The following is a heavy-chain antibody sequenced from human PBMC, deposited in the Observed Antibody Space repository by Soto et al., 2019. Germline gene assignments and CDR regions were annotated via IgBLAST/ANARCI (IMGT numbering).Heavy chain of an antibody. Sequence: GESLKFSCKGSGYSFTSYWIGWVRQMPGKGLEWMGIIYPGDSDTRFSPSFQGRVTISADKSISTAYLQLSSLKASDTAMYYCARRRRPRYYYDSSLGAFDIWGQGTMVTVSS. CDR2: IYPGDSDT. CDR3: ARRRRPRYYYDSSLGAFDI. V-gene: IGHV5-51*01. D-gene: IGHD3-22*01. CDR1: GYSFTSYW. J-gene: IGHJ3*02.